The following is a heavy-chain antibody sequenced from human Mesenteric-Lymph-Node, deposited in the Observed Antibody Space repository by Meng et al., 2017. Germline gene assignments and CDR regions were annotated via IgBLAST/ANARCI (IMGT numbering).Heavy chain of an antibody. CDR3: AKLPTVTTLVDY. J-gene: IGHJ4*02. Sequence: GGSLRLSCAASGFTVSSNYMSWVRQAPGKGLEWVSVIYSGGSTYCADSVKGRFTISRDNSKNTLYLQMNSLRAEDTAVYYCAKLPTVTTLVDYWGQGTLVTVSS. V-gene: IGHV3-53*01. D-gene: IGHD4-17*01. CDR1: GFTVSSNY. CDR2: IYSGGST.